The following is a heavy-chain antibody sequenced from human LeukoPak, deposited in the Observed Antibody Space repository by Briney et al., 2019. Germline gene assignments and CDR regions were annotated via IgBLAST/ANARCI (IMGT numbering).Heavy chain of an antibody. V-gene: IGHV4-59*01. CDR1: AGSISSYY. CDR2: IYYSGTT. D-gene: IGHD6-13*01. Sequence: SSETLSLTCTVSAGSISSYYWRWIRQPPGKGMGWIGYIYYSGTTNYNPSLKSRVTISVDTSKNQFSLKLSSVTAANTAVYYCARGVYIAAAQYGYWGQGTLVTVSS. J-gene: IGHJ4*02. CDR3: ARGVYIAAAQYGY.